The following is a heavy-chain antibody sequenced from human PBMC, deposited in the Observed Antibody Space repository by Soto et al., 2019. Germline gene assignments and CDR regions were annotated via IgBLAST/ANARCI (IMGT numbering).Heavy chain of an antibody. CDR3: AREVDTAMAYFDY. CDR2: IHTTDGT. CDR1: GGSISSYY. D-gene: IGHD5-18*01. J-gene: IGHJ4*02. V-gene: IGHV4-4*07. Sequence: PSETLSLTCTVSGGSISSYYWSWIRQPAGKGMEWIGRIHTTDGTNYNPSLKSRVTISVDTSKNQFSLKLSSVTAADTAVYYCAREVDTAMAYFDYWGQGTLVTVSS.